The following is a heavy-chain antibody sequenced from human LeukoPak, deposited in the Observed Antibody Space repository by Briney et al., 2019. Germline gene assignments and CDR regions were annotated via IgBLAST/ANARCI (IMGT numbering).Heavy chain of an antibody. CDR1: GFTFSTYE. V-gene: IGHV3-48*03. CDR2: ISSGGTTI. Sequence: GGSLRLSCEASGFTFSTYEMNWVRQAPGKGLEWVSYISSGGTTIYYADSVKGRFTISKDNAKNSLYLQMNSLRAEDTAVYYCARDALKLYRSGTIFDYWGPGTLVTVSS. CDR3: ARDALKLYRSGTIFDY. D-gene: IGHD3-10*01. J-gene: IGHJ4*02.